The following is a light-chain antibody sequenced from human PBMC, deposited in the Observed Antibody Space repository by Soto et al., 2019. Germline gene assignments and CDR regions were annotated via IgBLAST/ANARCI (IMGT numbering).Light chain of an antibody. Sequence: QSVLTQPPSASGSPGQSVTFSCTGTSSDVGGYNFVSWYQQHPGKAPKLMIYEVSKRPSGVPDRFSGSKSGNTASLTVSGLQAEDEADYYCSSYADNNNVVFGGGTKVTVL. V-gene: IGLV2-8*01. J-gene: IGLJ2*01. CDR3: SSYADNNNVV. CDR2: EVS. CDR1: SSDVGGYNF.